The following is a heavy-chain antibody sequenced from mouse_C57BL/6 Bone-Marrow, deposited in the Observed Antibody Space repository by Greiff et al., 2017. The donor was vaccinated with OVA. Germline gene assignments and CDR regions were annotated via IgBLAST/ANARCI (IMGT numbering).Heavy chain of an antibody. CDR3: ERTYNSNYGGYLDY. CDR1: GYSFTGYF. Sequence: VQLQQSGPELVKPGDSVKISCKASGYSFTGYFMNWVMQSHGKSLEWIGRINPYNGDTFYNQKFKGKATLTVDKSSSTAHMELRSLTSEDSAVYYCERTYNSNYGGYLDYWAQGPTLTVPS. CDR2: INPYNGDT. J-gene: IGHJ2*01. V-gene: IGHV1-20*01. D-gene: IGHD2-5*01.